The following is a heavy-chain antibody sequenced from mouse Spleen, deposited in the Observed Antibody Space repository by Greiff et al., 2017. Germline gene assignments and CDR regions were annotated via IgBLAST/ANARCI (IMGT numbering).Heavy chain of an antibody. Sequence: EVHLVESGGGLVKPGGSLKLSCAASGFTFSDYGMHWVRQAPEKGLEWVAYISSGSSTIYYADTVKGRFTISRDNAKNTLFLQMTSLRSEDTAMYYCARWNYYGSSYHWYFDVWGTGTTVTVSS. CDR2: ISSGSSTI. J-gene: IGHJ1*03. CDR3: ARWNYYGSSYHWYFDV. D-gene: IGHD1-1*01. V-gene: IGHV5-17*01. CDR1: GFTFSDYG.